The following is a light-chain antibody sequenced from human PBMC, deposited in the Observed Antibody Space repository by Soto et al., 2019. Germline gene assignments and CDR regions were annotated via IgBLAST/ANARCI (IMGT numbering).Light chain of an antibody. Sequence: QSVLTQPPSVSAAPGQRVTISCSGSSSNIENNYVSWYQQLPGTAPKLLIHYDNLRPSGVSDRFSGSKSGTSATLAISGLQSGDEADYYCGSWDGSLSAWVFGGGTKLTVL. CDR2: YDN. V-gene: IGLV1-51*02. CDR3: GSWDGSLSAWV. CDR1: SSNIENNY. J-gene: IGLJ2*01.